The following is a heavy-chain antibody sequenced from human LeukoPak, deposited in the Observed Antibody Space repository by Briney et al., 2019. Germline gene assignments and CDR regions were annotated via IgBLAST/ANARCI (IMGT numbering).Heavy chain of an antibody. Sequence: ASVKVSCKASGYTSTGCYMHWVRQAPGQGLEWMGRVNPNSGGTNYAQKFQGRVTMTRDTSISTAYMELSRLRSDDTAVYYCAAYDSSGYYYARGSLDYWGQGTLVTVSS. CDR2: VNPNSGGT. CDR1: GYTSTGCY. CDR3: AAYDSSGYYYARGSLDY. V-gene: IGHV1-2*06. J-gene: IGHJ4*02. D-gene: IGHD3-22*01.